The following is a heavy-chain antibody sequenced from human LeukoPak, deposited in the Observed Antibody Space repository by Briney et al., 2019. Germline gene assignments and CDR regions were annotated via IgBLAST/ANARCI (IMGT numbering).Heavy chain of an antibody. Sequence: SETLSLTCTVSGGSISSSSYYWRWIRQPPGRGLEWIGRIYFDESAFYSPSLKSRVTLSIDTSKNHFSLKLSSVTAADTAVYYCARQRRDTTNGWPGRSEKCFDYLGQGTLVAVSS. J-gene: IGHJ4*02. V-gene: IGHV4-39*01. CDR1: GGSISSSSYY. CDR3: ARQRRDTTNGWPGRSEKCFDY. D-gene: IGHD6-19*01. CDR2: IYFDESA.